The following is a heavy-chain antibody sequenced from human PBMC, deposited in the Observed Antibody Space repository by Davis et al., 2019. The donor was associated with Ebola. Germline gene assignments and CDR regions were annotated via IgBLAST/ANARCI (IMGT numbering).Heavy chain of an antibody. CDR1: GYSISSGYY. CDR3: ARESYYYGMDV. V-gene: IGHV4-38-2*02. J-gene: IGHJ6*04. Sequence: MPSETLSLTCTVSGYSISSGYYWGWIRQPPGKGLEWIGYIYHSGSTYYNPSLKSRVTISVDRSKNQFSLKLSSVTAADTAVYYCARESYYYGMDVWGKGTTVTVSS. CDR2: IYHSGST.